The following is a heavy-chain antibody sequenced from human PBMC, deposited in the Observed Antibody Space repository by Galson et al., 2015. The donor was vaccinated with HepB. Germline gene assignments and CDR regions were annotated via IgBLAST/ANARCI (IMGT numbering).Heavy chain of an antibody. CDR3: ARAPGGCSSTSCYMGVGAFDI. CDR2: TYYRSKWYN. D-gene: IGHD2-2*02. V-gene: IGHV6-1*01. Sequence: CAISGDSVSSNSAAWNWIRQSPSRGLEWLGRTYYRSKWYNDYAVSVKSRITINPDTSKNQFSLQLNSVTPEDTAVYYCARAPGGCSSTSCYMGVGAFDIWGQGTMVTVSS. CDR1: GDSVSSNSAA. J-gene: IGHJ3*02.